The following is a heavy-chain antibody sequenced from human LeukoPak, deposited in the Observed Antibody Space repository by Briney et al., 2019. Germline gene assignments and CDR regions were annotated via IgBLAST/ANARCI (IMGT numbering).Heavy chain of an antibody. CDR1: GFTVSSNY. J-gene: IGHJ2*01. CDR2: IYSAGST. Sequence: AGGSLRLSCAASGFTVSSNYMSWVRQAPGKGLEWVSVIYSAGSTYYADSVKGRFTISRDNSKNTLYLQMNSLRAEDTAVYYCARGESSGWYRVWYFDLWGRGTLVTVSS. V-gene: IGHV3-53*01. D-gene: IGHD6-19*01. CDR3: ARGESSGWYRVWYFDL.